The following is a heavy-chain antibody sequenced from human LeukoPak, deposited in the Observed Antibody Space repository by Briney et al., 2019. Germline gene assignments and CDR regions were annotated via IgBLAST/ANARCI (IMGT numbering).Heavy chain of an antibody. D-gene: IGHD3-9*01. CDR2: FYPNDATT. J-gene: IGHJ4*02. CDR3: ARGQSAREYIDWLDY. V-gene: IGHV1-46*01. CDR1: GYTFTGYY. Sequence: ASVKVSCKASGYTFTGYYIHWVRQAPGQGLEWMGIFYPNDATTKYEEKFQGRVTMTTDTSTSTVYMELSSLRSEDTAVYYCARGQSAREYIDWLDYWGQGTLVTVSS.